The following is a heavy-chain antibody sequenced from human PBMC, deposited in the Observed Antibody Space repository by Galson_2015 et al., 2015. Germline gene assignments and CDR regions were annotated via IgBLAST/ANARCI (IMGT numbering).Heavy chain of an antibody. V-gene: IGHV4-34*01. CDR3: ARRLVGRIAARRYFDN. Sequence: SETLSLTCAVNGGSFSGYYWSRIRQPPGKGLEWIGEINHSGSTNYNPSLKSRVTMSVDTSKNQFSLKLSSVTAADTAVYYCARRLVGRIAARRYFDNWGQGTLVTVSS. J-gene: IGHJ4*02. CDR1: GGSFSGYY. CDR2: INHSGST. D-gene: IGHD6-6*01.